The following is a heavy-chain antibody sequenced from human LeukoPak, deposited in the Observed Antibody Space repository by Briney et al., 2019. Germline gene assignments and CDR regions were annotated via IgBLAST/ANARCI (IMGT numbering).Heavy chain of an antibody. Sequence: PSETLSLTRTVSGGSISSSSYYWGWIRQPPGKGLEWIGSIYHSGSTYYNPSLKSRVTISVDTSKNQFSLKLSSVTAADTAVYYCAREHCSGGSCYYYFDYWGQGTLVTVSS. V-gene: IGHV4-39*07. D-gene: IGHD2-15*01. CDR2: IYHSGST. CDR3: AREHCSGGSCYYYFDY. CDR1: GGSISSSSYY. J-gene: IGHJ4*02.